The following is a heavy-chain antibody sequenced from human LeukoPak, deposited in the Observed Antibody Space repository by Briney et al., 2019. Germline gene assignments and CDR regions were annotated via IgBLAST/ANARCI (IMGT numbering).Heavy chain of an antibody. CDR2: IRYDGSNK. Sequence: GGSLKLSCAASKFTFSSYGLHWVRQAPGKGLEWVAFIRYDGSNKYYADSVKGRFTVSRDNSKNTLYLQMNSLRAEDTAVYYCAKYASSGWYYFDYWGQGTLVTVSS. CDR3: AKYASSGWYYFDY. J-gene: IGHJ4*02. CDR1: KFTFSSYG. V-gene: IGHV3-30*02. D-gene: IGHD6-19*01.